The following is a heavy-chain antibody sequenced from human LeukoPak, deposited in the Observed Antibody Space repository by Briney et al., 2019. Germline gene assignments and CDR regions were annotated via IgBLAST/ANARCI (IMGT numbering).Heavy chain of an antibody. CDR3: ARDCGGDCYDAFDI. CDR2: IYSDGTT. CDR1: GFNVTSNY. D-gene: IGHD2-21*02. J-gene: IGHJ3*02. Sequence: GGSLRLSCAASGFNVTSNYMSWVRQAPGKGLEWVSVIYSDGTTYYADSVEGRFSISRDDSKNTVFLQMTNLGAEDSAVYYCARDCGGDCYDAFDIWGQGTMVTVSS. V-gene: IGHV3-53*01.